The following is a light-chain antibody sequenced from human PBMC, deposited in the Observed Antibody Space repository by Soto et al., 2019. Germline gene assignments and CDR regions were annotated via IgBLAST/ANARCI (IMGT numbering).Light chain of an antibody. V-gene: IGLV2-14*01. Sequence: QSALTQPASVSGSPGQSITISCTGTSSDIGAYDYVSWYQQYPGRVPKLLIHEVTNRPSGVSDRFSGSKSGNTASLTISGLQTEDEADYYCSSHAGSSGFYVFGTGTKLTVL. CDR3: SSHAGSSGFYV. CDR1: SSDIGAYDY. J-gene: IGLJ1*01. CDR2: EVT.